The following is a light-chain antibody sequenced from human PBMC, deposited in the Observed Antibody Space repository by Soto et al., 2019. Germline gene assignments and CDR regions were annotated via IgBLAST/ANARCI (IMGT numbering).Light chain of an antibody. J-gene: IGLJ1*01. CDR3: SSYAVASTPIYV. CDR1: TSNIGSNY. Sequence: SVLTPPPSASGTPGQGVTISCSGSTSNIGSNYVYWYQQLPGTAPKLLTYRNNQRPSGVPDRFSGSKSGNTASLTISGLQAEDEADYYCSSYAVASTPIYVFGTGTKVTVL. CDR2: RNN. V-gene: IGLV1-47*01.